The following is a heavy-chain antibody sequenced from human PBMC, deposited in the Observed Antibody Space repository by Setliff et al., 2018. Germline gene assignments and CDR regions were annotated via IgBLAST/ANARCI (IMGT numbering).Heavy chain of an antibody. CDR2: IKSKTDGGTT. CDR3: AKDGVGPTYTYFFDY. V-gene: IGHV3-15*01. D-gene: IGHD1-26*01. J-gene: IGHJ4*02. Sequence: GGSLRLSCATSGFTVSSSDMSWVRQAPGKGLEWVGHIKSKTDGGTTDYAAPVKGRFTISRDDSKNTLYLQMNSLRAEDTAVYYCAKDGVGPTYTYFFDYWGQGTQVTVSS. CDR1: GFTVSSSD.